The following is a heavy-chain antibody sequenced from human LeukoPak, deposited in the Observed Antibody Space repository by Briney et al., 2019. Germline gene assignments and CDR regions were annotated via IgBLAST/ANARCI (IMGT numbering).Heavy chain of an antibody. CDR3: ARQGCSGGSCYS. CDR1: SYSISSGCF. D-gene: IGHD2-15*01. Sequence: PSETLSLTCAVSSYSISSGCFWGWIRQPPGKGLEWIGSIYHSGSTYYNPSLKNRVTISVDTSKNQFSLKLSSVTAADTAVYYCARQGCSGGSCYSWGQGTLVTVSS. CDR2: IYHSGST. V-gene: IGHV4-38-2*01. J-gene: IGHJ4*02.